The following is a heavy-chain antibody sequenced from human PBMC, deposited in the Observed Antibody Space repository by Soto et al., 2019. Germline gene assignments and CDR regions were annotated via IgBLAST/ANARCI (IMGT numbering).Heavy chain of an antibody. J-gene: IGHJ5*02. CDR2: IYYSGST. Sequence: PSETLSLTCTVSGGSISSYYWSWIRQPPGKGLEWIGYIYYSGSTNYNPSLKSRVTISVDTSKNQFSLKLSSVTAADTAVYYCARVGSSASYYNGWFDPWGQVTLATVSS. CDR3: ARVGSSASYYNGWFDP. CDR1: GGSISSYY. V-gene: IGHV4-59*01. D-gene: IGHD3-10*01.